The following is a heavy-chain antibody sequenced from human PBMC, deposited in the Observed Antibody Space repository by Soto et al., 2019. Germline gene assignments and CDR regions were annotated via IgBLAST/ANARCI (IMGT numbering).Heavy chain of an antibody. V-gene: IGHV5-51*01. D-gene: IGHD1-26*01. CDR2: IYPGDSDT. CDR3: ARHVTNWDPYYYYYGMDV. CDR1: GYSFTSYL. Sequence: PGESLKISCKGSGYSFTSYLIGWVRQMPGKGLEWMGVIYPGDSDTRYSPSFQGQVTISADKSISTAYLQWSSLKASDTAMYYCARHVTNWDPYYYYYGMDVWGQGTTVTVSS. J-gene: IGHJ6*02.